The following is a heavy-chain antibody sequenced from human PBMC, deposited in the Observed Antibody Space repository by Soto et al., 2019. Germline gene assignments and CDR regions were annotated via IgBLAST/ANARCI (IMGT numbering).Heavy chain of an antibody. D-gene: IGHD2-21*02. Sequence: SETLSLTCTVSCDSIGGVGYWSWIRQFPGRGLEWIGCISSSGSTYYNPALNNRISLSLDTSQNQFSLKLLSVTAADTAIYYCARSGVTGIVIPSHWFDPWGQGTLVTVSS. CDR2: ISSSGST. J-gene: IGHJ5*02. CDR3: ARSGVTGIVIPSHWFDP. CDR1: CDSIGGVGY. V-gene: IGHV4-31*03.